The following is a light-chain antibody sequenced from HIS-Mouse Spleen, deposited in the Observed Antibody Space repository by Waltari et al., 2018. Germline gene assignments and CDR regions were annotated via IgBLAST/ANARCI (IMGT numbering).Light chain of an antibody. V-gene: IGLV2-14*03. CDR2: DVS. J-gene: IGLJ2*01. CDR3: SSYTSSSTLV. Sequence: QSALTQPASVSGSPGQSITISCPGPSSDVGGYNYVSWYHQHPGKAPKLMIYDVSNRPSGVSNRFSGSKSGNTASLTISGLQAEDEADYYCSSYTSSSTLVFGGGTKLTVL. CDR1: SSDVGGYNY.